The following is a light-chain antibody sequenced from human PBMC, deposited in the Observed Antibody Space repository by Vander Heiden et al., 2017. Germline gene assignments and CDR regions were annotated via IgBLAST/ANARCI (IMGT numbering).Light chain of an antibody. V-gene: IGLV1-44*01. CDR2: DNN. Sequence: QSVLTQPPSASGIPGQRVTISCSGSSANIGRNTVNWYQLLPGTAPKVLIYDNNQRPSGIPDRFSGSKSGTSASLAISGLQSEDEADYYCAAWDDSLTGWVFGGGTKLTVL. CDR1: SANIGRNT. J-gene: IGLJ3*02. CDR3: AAWDDSLTGWV.